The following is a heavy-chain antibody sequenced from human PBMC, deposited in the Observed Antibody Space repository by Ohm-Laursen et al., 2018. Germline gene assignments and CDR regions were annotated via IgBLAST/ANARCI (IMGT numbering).Heavy chain of an antibody. J-gene: IGHJ4*02. CDR1: GYTFTSYD. CDR3: ARDSRIAVATSLDY. D-gene: IGHD6-19*01. V-gene: IGHV1-8*01. CDR2: MNPNSGNT. Sequence: GASVKVSCKASGYTFTSYDINWVRQATGQGLEWMGWMNPNSGNTGYAQKFQGRVTMTRNTSISTVYMELSSLRSEDTAVYYCARDSRIAVATSLDYWGQGTLVTVSS.